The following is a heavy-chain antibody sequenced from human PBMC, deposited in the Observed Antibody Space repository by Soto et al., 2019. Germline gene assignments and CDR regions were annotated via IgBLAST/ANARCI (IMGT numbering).Heavy chain of an antibody. Sequence: GGSLRLSCAASGFTFDDYAMHWVRQAPGKGLEWVSGISWNSGSIGYADSVKGRFTISRDNAKNSLYLQMNSLRAEDTALYYCAKDGGYCSSTSCYAWYYFDYWGQGTLVTVSS. V-gene: IGHV3-9*01. CDR2: ISWNSGSI. CDR3: AKDGGYCSSTSCYAWYYFDY. CDR1: GFTFDDYA. D-gene: IGHD2-2*03. J-gene: IGHJ4*02.